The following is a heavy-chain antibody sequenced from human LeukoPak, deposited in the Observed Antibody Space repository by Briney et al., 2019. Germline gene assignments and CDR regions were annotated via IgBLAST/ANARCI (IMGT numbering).Heavy chain of an antibody. D-gene: IGHD2-2*01. CDR2: ISGSGGST. CDR1: GFTFSSYA. V-gene: IGHV3-23*01. Sequence: GGSLRLACAASGFTFSSYAMSWVRQAPGKGLEWVSAISGSGGSTYYADSVKGRFTISRDNSKNTLYLQMNSLRAEDTAVYYCAKDLSSSTSCNDYWGQGTLVTVSS. J-gene: IGHJ4*02. CDR3: AKDLSSSTSCNDY.